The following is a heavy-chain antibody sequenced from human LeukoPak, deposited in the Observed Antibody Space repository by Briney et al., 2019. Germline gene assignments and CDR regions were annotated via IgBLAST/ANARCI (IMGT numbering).Heavy chain of an antibody. CDR2: IYYSGST. CDR1: GGSIRSGDYY. J-gene: IGHJ5*02. V-gene: IGHV4-30-4*08. D-gene: IGHD2-2*01. Sequence: SETLSLTCTVSGGSIRSGDYYWSWIRQPPGKGLEWIGYIYYSGSTYYNPSLKSRVTISVDTSKNQFSLKLSSVTAADTAVYYCARVLVVPAAIDWFDPWGQGTLVTVSS. CDR3: ARVLVVPAAIDWFDP.